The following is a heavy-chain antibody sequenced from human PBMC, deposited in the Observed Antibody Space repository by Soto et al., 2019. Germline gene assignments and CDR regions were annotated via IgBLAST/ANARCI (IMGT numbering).Heavy chain of an antibody. CDR2: ISWNSASI. CDR3: GKDLTTMVRMCDY. J-gene: IGHJ4*02. Sequence: EVQLVESGGALVQPGRSLRLSCAASGFTFDDYAMHWVRQAPGKGPEWVSGISWNSASIGYADSVKGRFTISRDNAKKSLYLQMNSLRPEDTAVYFCGKDLTTMVRMCDYWGQGTLVTVSS. V-gene: IGHV3-9*01. CDR1: GFTFDDYA. D-gene: IGHD5-18*01.